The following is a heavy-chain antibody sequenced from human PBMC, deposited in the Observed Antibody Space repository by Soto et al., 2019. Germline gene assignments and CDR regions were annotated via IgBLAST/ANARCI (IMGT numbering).Heavy chain of an antibody. CDR1: GFTFSSYG. D-gene: IGHD3-10*01. V-gene: IGHV3-30*18. J-gene: IGHJ6*02. Sequence: GGSLRLSCAASGFTFSSYGMHWVRQAPGKGLEWVAVISYDGSNKYYADSVKGRFTISRDNSKNTLYLQMNSLRAEDTAVYYCAKDVGRXTMVRGVITYYYYGMDVWGLGTTVTVSS. CDR2: ISYDGSNK. CDR3: AKDVGRXTMVRGVITYYYYGMDV.